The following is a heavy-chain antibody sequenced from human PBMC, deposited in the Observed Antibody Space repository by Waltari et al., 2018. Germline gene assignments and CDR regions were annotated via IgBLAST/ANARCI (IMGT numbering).Heavy chain of an antibody. V-gene: IGHV3-48*03. CDR2: MSSGASTI. D-gene: IGHD1-26*01. CDR1: GFTFRNYE. J-gene: IGHJ4*02. Sequence: EVQLVESGGGLVQPGGSLRLFCAASGFTFRNYEMNWVRQAPGKGLEWVSYMSSGASTIYYADYVKGRFTISRDNAKNAVYLQMNSLRVEDTAIYYCARGEGGANEYWGQGTLVTVSS. CDR3: ARGEGGANEY.